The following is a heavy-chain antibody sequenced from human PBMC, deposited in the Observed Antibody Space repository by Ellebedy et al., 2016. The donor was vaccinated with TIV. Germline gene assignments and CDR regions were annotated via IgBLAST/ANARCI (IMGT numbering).Heavy chain of an antibody. V-gene: IGHV1-46*01. CDR2: INPSGGST. CDR1: GYTCTSYY. Sequence: ASVKVSXKASGYTCTSYYMHWVRQAPGQGLEWMGIINPSGGSTSYAQKFQGRVTMTRDTSTSTVYMELSSLRSEDTAVYYCARARRFLDPRDAFDIWGQGTMVTVSS. J-gene: IGHJ3*02. CDR3: ARARRFLDPRDAFDI. D-gene: IGHD3-3*01.